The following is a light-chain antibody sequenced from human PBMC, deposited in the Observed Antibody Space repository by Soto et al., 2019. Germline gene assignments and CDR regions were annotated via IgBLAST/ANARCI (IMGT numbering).Light chain of an antibody. CDR2: DAS. Sequence: DIPMTQSPSTLSASVGDRVTITCRASQSISNWLAWYQQRPGQAPKLLIYDASSLESGVPSTFSGSASGTEFTLTISSLQPDDFATYYCQQYKRYPWTFGQGTKVEIK. CDR1: QSISNW. J-gene: IGKJ1*01. V-gene: IGKV1-5*01. CDR3: QQYKRYPWT.